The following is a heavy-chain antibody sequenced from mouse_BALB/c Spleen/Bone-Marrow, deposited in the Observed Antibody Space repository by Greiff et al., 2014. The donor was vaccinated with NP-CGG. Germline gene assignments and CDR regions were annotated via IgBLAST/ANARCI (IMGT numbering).Heavy chain of an antibody. CDR1: GYIFTSYW. Sequence: QVQLQQPGAELVRPGASVKPSCKTSGYIFTSYWIHWVKQRSGQGLEWIARTYPGTGSTYYNEKFKGKATLTADKSSSTAYMQLSSLKSEDSAVYFCARTVNPAMDYWGQGTSVTVSS. CDR2: TYPGTGST. J-gene: IGHJ4*01. CDR3: ARTVNPAMDY. V-gene: IGHV1S132*01.